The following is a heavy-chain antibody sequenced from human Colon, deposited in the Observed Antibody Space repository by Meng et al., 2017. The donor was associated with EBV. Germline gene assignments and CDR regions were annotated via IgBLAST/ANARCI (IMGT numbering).Heavy chain of an antibody. Sequence: QVQLQQWGEGLLKPPETLSLTCAVSGGSFSGYYWSWIRQAPGKGLEWIGEINHSGSTKFNPSLESRVSISVDTSENQVSLKLTSVTAADTAVYYCARRTTVNLRSFDSWGQGTLVTVSS. CDR1: GGSFSGYY. D-gene: IGHD4-17*01. V-gene: IGHV4-34*01. J-gene: IGHJ4*02. CDR2: INHSGST. CDR3: ARRTTVNLRSFDS.